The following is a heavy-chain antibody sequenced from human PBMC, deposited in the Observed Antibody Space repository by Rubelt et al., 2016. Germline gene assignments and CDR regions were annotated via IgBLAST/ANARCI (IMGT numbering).Heavy chain of an antibody. CDR3: ARGRYDYGWGSYRYRVGVDY. J-gene: IGHJ4*02. D-gene: IGHD3-16*02. CDR2: LYHSGST. CDR1: GGSISSGGYS. V-gene: IGHV4-30-2*01. Sequence: QLQLQESGPRLVKPSETLSLTCAVSGGSISSGGYSWSWFRQPPGKGLEWIGYLYHSGSTYYNPSLKSRVTISVDTSKNKFSLKMSSVMSADTAGYYCARGRYDYGWGSYRYRVGVDYWGQGTLVTVSS.